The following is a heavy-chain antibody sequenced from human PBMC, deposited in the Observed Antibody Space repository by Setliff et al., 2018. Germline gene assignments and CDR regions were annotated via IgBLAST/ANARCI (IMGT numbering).Heavy chain of an antibody. V-gene: IGHV1-18*01. Sequence: GASVKVSCKASGYSFTNYDINWVRQAPGQGLEWMGWISAYNGNTNYAQKLQGRVTMTTDTSTSTAYMELRGLRSDDTAVYYCARGAWFGELGWFDPWGQGTLVTVSS. J-gene: IGHJ5*02. CDR1: GYSFTNYD. CDR2: ISAYNGNT. CDR3: ARGAWFGELGWFDP. D-gene: IGHD3-10*01.